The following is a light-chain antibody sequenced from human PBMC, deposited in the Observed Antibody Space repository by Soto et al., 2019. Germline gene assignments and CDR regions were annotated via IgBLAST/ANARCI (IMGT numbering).Light chain of an antibody. V-gene: IGKV3-20*01. CDR1: QSVSSSY. CDR3: QQYDSWT. J-gene: IGKJ1*01. CDR2: GAS. Sequence: EIVLTQSPATLSLSPGERATLSCRASQSVSSSYLAWYQHKVGQAPRLLIYGASSRATGVPDRFSGSGSGTDFTLTISRLEPEDFAVYYCQQYDSWTFGQGTKVDIK.